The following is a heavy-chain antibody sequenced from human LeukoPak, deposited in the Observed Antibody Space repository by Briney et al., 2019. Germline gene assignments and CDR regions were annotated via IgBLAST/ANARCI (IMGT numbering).Heavy chain of an antibody. Sequence: ASVKVSCKASGGTFSSYAISWVRQAPGQGLEWMGRIIPILGIANCAQKFQGRVTITRDTSISTVYMELRSLRSDDTAVYYCARDFGYSYAVDDYWGQGTLVTVSS. CDR2: IIPILGIA. D-gene: IGHD5-18*01. CDR3: ARDFGYSYAVDDY. J-gene: IGHJ4*02. CDR1: GGTFSSYA. V-gene: IGHV1-69*04.